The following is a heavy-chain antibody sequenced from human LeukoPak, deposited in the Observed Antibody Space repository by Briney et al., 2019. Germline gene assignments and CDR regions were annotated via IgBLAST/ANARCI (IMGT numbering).Heavy chain of an antibody. V-gene: IGHV4-34*01. CDR2: INHSGST. J-gene: IGHJ4*02. CDR3: ARSWQALDY. CDR1: GGSFSGYY. Sequence: PSETLSLTCAVYGGSFSGYYWSWIRQPPGKGLEWIGEINHSGSTNYNPSLKSRVTISVDTSKSQFSLKLSSVTAADTAVYYCARSWQALDYWGQGTLVTVSS.